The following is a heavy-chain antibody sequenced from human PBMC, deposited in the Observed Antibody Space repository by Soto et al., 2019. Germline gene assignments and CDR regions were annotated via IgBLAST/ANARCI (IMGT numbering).Heavy chain of an antibody. Sequence: QVQLVQSGAEVKKPGASVKVSCQTSAYTFTGYSIHWVRQAPGHGLEWMGWVNPESGGTNYAQKFQGRVTMSRDTYIDTAYMELSSLSSDDTAVYFCGCCGGEFDFWGRGTLVTVSS. V-gene: IGHV1-2*02. CDR3: GCCGGEFDF. D-gene: IGHD2-15*01. CDR2: VNPESGGT. CDR1: AYTFTGYS. J-gene: IGHJ4*02.